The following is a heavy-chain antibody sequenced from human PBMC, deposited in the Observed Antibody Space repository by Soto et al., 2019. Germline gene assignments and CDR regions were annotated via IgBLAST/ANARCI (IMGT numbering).Heavy chain of an antibody. Sequence: QVQLVESGGGVVQPGRSLRLSCAASGFTFSSYAMHWVRQAPGKGLEWVAVISYDGSNKDYADSVKGRFTISRDNSKNTLYLQMNSLRAEDTAVYYCARDQDSYGTASPMDYWGQGTLVTVSS. CDR1: GFTFSSYA. J-gene: IGHJ4*02. CDR2: ISYDGSNK. CDR3: ARDQDSYGTASPMDY. D-gene: IGHD5-18*01. V-gene: IGHV3-30-3*01.